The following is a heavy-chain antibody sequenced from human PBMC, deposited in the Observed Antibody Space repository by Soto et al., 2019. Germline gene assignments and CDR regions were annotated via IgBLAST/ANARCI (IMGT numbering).Heavy chain of an antibody. CDR2: IWYDGSNK. V-gene: IGHV3-33*01. CDR1: GFTFSSYG. D-gene: IGHD3-3*01. J-gene: IGHJ6*02. CDR3: ARDWNGMDV. Sequence: QVQLVESGGGVVQPGRSLRLSCAASGFTFSSYGIHWVRQAPGKGLEWVAVIWYDGSNKYYADSVKGRFSISRDNSKNTVHLQMNSLTADDTAEYHCARDWNGMDVWGQGTTVTVSS.